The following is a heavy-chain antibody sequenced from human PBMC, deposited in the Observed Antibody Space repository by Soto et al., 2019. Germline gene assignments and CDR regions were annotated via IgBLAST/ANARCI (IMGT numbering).Heavy chain of an antibody. CDR1: GFSLSNARMG. J-gene: IGHJ4*02. CDR2: IFSNDEK. V-gene: IGHV2-26*01. Sequence: SGPTLVNPTETLTLTCTVSGFSLSNARMGVSWIRQPPGKALEWLAHIFSNDEKSYSTSLKGRLTISKDTSKSQVVLTMTNMDPVDTATYYCARNEFLEYYFDYWGQGTLVTVSS. CDR3: ARNEFLEYYFDY. D-gene: IGHD1-1*01.